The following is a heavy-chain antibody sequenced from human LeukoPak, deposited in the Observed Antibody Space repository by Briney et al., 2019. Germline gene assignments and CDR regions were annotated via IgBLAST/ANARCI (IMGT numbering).Heavy chain of an antibody. CDR2: ISGSGGGT. V-gene: IGHV3-23*01. Sequence: PRGSLRLSCAASGFTFSSYAMSWVRQAPGKGLEWVSVISGSGGGTYYADSVKGRFTISRDNSKNTLYLQMSSLRAEDTAVYYCAKEASYYGGKRSYYFDYWGQGTLVTVSS. CDR1: GFTFSSYA. CDR3: AKEASYYGGKRSYYFDY. D-gene: IGHD4-23*01. J-gene: IGHJ4*02.